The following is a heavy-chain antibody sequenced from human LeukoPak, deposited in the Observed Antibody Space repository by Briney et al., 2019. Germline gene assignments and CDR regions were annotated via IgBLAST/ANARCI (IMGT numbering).Heavy chain of an antibody. D-gene: IGHD6-19*01. J-gene: IGHJ5*02. CDR1: GFTFSSYE. CDR2: ISSSGSTI. Sequence: GGSLRLSCAASGFTFSSYEMNWVRQAPGKGREWGSYISSSGSTIYYADSVKGRFTISRDNAKNSLYLQMNSLRAEDTAVYYCAKGGIAVAGPRGWFDPWGQGTLVTVSS. V-gene: IGHV3-48*03. CDR3: AKGGIAVAGPRGWFDP.